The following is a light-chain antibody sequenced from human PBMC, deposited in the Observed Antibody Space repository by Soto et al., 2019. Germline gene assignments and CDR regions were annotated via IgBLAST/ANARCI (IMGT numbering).Light chain of an antibody. V-gene: IGLV2-14*01. Sequence: QSVLTQPASVSGSPGQSITISCTGTSSDVGGFDYVSWYQQYPGKAPKLMIYEVTTRPSRISNRFSGSKSGNTASLTISGLQDEDEAAYYCSSYTLSGTLVFGGGTKLTVL. CDR2: EVT. CDR1: SSDVGGFDY. J-gene: IGLJ2*01. CDR3: SSYTLSGTLV.